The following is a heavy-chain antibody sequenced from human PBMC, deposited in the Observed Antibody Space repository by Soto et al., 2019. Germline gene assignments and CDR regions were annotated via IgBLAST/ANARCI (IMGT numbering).Heavy chain of an antibody. D-gene: IGHD2-15*01. CDR3: ARVVVVAATPGRWFDP. CDR2: IDPSDSYT. Sequence: PGESLKISCKGSGYSFTSYWISWMRQMPGKGLEWMGRIDPSDSYTNYSPSFQGHVTISADKSISTACLQWSNLKASDTAMYYCARVVVVAATPGRWFDPWGQGTLVTVSS. CDR1: GYSFTSYW. V-gene: IGHV5-10-1*01. J-gene: IGHJ5*02.